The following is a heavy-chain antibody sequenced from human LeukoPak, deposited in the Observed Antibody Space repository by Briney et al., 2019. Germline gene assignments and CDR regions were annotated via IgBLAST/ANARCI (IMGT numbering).Heavy chain of an antibody. J-gene: IGHJ4*02. CDR1: GFIFDDYG. V-gene: IGHV3-20*04. D-gene: IGHD2-15*01. CDR2: INWNGGST. CDR3: AKFAQRYCSGGSCHPFDY. Sequence: GGSLRLSCAASGFIFDDYGMSWVRQAPGKGLEWVSGINWNGGSTGYADSVKGRFTISRDNSKNTLHLQMNSLRAEDTAAYYCAKFAQRYCSGGSCHPFDYWGQGTLVTVSS.